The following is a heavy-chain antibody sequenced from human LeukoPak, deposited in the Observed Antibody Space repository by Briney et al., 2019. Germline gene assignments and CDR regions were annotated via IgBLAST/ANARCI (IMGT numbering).Heavy chain of an antibody. CDR1: GFTFSSYT. Sequence: GGSLRLPCAASGFTFSSYTMNWVRQAPGKGLEWVSCITVSGSNTYYADSVKGRFTISRDNAKNSLYLQMNSLRAEDTALYYCVRGPSTLFDCWGQGTLVTVSS. V-gene: IGHV3-48*01. D-gene: IGHD5/OR15-5a*01. CDR3: VRGPSTLFDC. CDR2: ITVSGSNT. J-gene: IGHJ4*02.